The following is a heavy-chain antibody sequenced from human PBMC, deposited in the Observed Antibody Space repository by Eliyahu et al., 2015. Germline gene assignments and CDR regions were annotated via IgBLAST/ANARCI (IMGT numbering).Heavy chain of an antibody. CDR2: ISSSSSTI. J-gene: IGHJ4*02. D-gene: IGHD6-6*01. CDR1: GXTXSSYS. CDR3: AATEYSSSSTRFFFDY. V-gene: IGHV3-48*01. Sequence: EVQLVESGGGLVQPGGSLRLXCAAXGXTXSSYSMNWVRQAPGKGLEWVSYISSSSSTIYYADSVKGRFTISRDNAKXSLYLQMNSLRAEDTAVYYCAATEYSSSSTRFFFDYWGQGTLVTVSS.